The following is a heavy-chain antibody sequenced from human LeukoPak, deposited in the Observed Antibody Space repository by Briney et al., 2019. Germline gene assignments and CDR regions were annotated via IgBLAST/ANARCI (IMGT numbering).Heavy chain of an antibody. CDR2: IKQDGSEK. CDR1: GFTFSSYW. V-gene: IGHV3-7*01. D-gene: IGHD6-13*01. Sequence: GGSLRLSCAASGFTFSSYWMSWVRQAPGKGLEWVANIKQDGSEKYYVDSVKGRFTISRDNAKNSLYLQMNSRRAEDTPVYYCVRGPRGSNRYGWFAPWGQGTQVSVSS. J-gene: IGHJ5*02. CDR3: VRGPRGSNRYGWFAP.